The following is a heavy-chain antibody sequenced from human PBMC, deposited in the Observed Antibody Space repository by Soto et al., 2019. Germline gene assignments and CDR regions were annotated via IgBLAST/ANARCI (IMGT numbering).Heavy chain of an antibody. D-gene: IGHD3-3*01. CDR3: ATVGIYYVWSGYLLLDAFAT. V-gene: IGHV3-30*03. CDR1: GFLFSSYG. Sequence: PGGSLRLTCTASGFLFSSYGLHWVRQAPGKGLEWVGIVSDDGSDSYYADSVKGRFTISRDNSNKTMSLQMNSLRTEDTALYYCATVGIYYVWSGYLLLDAFATWGKGTMFTVAS. J-gene: IGHJ3*02. CDR2: VSDDGSDS.